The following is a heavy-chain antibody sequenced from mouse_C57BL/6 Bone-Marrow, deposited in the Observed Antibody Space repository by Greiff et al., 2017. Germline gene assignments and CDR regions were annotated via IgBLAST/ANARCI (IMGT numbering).Heavy chain of an antibody. V-gene: IGHV1-50*01. Sequence: QVQLQQPGAELVKPGASVKLSCKASGYTFTSYWMQWVKQRPGQGLEWIGEIDPSDSYTNYNQKFKGKATLTVDTSSSTAYIQLSSRTSEDSAVSYCARWRNFDYWGQGTTLTVSS. CDR2: IDPSDSYT. CDR1: GYTFTSYW. J-gene: IGHJ2*01. CDR3: ARWRNFDY.